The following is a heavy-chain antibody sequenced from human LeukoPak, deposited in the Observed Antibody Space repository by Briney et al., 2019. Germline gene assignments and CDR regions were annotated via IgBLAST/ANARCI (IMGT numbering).Heavy chain of an antibody. D-gene: IGHD3-10*01. CDR1: GYTFTTYD. CDR2: MNPNSGNT. Sequence: ASVKVSCKASGYTFTTYDMTWVRQATGQGLEWMGWMNPNSGNTGYAQKFQGRVTMTRNTSISTAYMELSSLRSEDTAVYYCASGYYGSGSYADWGQGTLVTVSS. V-gene: IGHV1-8*01. J-gene: IGHJ4*02. CDR3: ASGYYGSGSYAD.